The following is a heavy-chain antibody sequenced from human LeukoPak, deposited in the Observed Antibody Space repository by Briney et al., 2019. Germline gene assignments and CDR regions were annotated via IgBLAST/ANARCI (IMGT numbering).Heavy chain of an antibody. CDR3: ARASREYTYGRDPFDI. Sequence: ETLSLTCTVSGGSISSYYWSWVRQPPGKGLEWVSSISGTGGSTFYADSVKGRFTISRDNSKNTLYLQMNSLRAEDTAVYYCARASREYTYGRDPFDIWGQGTMVTISS. CDR2: ISGTGGST. CDR1: GGSISSYY. J-gene: IGHJ3*02. D-gene: IGHD5-18*01. V-gene: IGHV3-23*01.